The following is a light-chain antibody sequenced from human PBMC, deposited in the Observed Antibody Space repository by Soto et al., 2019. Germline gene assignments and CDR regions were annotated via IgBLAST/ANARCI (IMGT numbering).Light chain of an antibody. J-gene: IGKJ2*01. V-gene: IGKV3-20*01. CDR3: HLTGGYI. Sequence: EIVLTQSPGTLSLSPGERATLSCRASQNLNSNYLAWYQQKPGQAPRPLIYGASSRVTGIPDRFSGSGSGTDFTLTINRLEPEDFAVYYCHLTGGYIFGQGTKLEIK. CDR2: GAS. CDR1: QNLNSNY.